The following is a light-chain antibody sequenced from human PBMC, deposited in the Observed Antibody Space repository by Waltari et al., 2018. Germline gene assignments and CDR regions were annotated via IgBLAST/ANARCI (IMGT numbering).Light chain of an antibody. CDR3: QQYASIPHT. CDR1: QSVLYSSNNKNY. J-gene: IGKJ2*01. Sequence: DTVMIQSPDSLAVSLGERATINSKSSQSVLYSSNNKNYLAWYQQKPGQPPRLLIYWASTRESGVPDRFSGRGSGTDFTLVISSLQAEDVGVYYCQQYASIPHTFGRGTKLEIK. CDR2: WAS. V-gene: IGKV4-1*01.